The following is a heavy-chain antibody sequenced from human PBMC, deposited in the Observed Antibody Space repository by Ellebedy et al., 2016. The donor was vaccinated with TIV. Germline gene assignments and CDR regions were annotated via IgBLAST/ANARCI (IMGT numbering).Heavy chain of an antibody. J-gene: IGHJ4*02. Sequence: SETLSLTCAVYGGSFSGYYWSWIRQPPGKGLEWIGEINHSGSTNYNPSLKSRVTISVDTSKNQFSLKLSSVTAADTAVYYCARGGGVAAAGTGGCFDYWGQGTLVTVSS. CDR2: INHSGST. V-gene: IGHV4-34*01. CDR1: GGSFSGYY. CDR3: ARGGGVAAAGTGGCFDY. D-gene: IGHD6-13*01.